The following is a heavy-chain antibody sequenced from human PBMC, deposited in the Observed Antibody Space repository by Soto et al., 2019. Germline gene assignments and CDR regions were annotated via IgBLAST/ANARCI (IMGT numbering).Heavy chain of an antibody. CDR3: ARESEDLTSNFDY. V-gene: IGHV3-21*06. CDR1: GFTFTRYS. Sequence: GVSLRLSCAASGFTFTRYSMNWVRQAPGKGLEWVSSISSTTNYIYYGDSMKGRFTISRDNAKNSLYLEMNSLRAEDTAVYYCARESEDLTSNFDYWGQGTLVTVSS. J-gene: IGHJ4*02. CDR2: ISSTTNYI.